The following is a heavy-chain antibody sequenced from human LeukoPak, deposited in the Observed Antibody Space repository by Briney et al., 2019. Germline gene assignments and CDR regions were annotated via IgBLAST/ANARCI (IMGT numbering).Heavy chain of an antibody. Sequence: SETLSLTCTVSGGSISSYYWSWIRQPPGKGLEWIGYIYYSGSTNYNPPLKSRVTISVDTSKNQFSLKLTSVTAADTAVYYCARTSFEYSSSSVSYYYYMDVWGKGTTVTVSS. J-gene: IGHJ6*03. CDR1: GGSISSYY. CDR2: IYYSGST. V-gene: IGHV4-59*01. CDR3: ARTSFEYSSSSVSYYYYMDV. D-gene: IGHD6-6*01.